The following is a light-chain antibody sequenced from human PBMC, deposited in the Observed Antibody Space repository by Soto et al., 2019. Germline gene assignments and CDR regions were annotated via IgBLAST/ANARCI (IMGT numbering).Light chain of an antibody. CDR2: KVS. Sequence: DILMTQSPSTLSASVGDRVTISCRASQSISSSLAWYQQKPGKAPKLLIYKVSSLERRAPSRFSGSGSGTEFTRTISGLQPDDFATYYCQHYNSYYTFGQGTKLEIK. J-gene: IGKJ2*01. V-gene: IGKV1-5*03. CDR1: QSISSS. CDR3: QHYNSYYT.